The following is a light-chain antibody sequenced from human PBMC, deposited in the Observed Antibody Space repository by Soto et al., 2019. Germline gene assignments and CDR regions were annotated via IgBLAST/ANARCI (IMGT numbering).Light chain of an antibody. CDR1: QGIGNF. Sequence: DIQMTQSPSSLSASVGDRVTITCRASQGIGNFLAWYQQKPGKVPQLLIYAASTLHSGVPSRFSGSGSETDFTLTISSLQPEDVATYYCHKYNTAPLTFGGGTKVEIK. CDR3: HKYNTAPLT. CDR2: AAS. V-gene: IGKV1-27*01. J-gene: IGKJ4*01.